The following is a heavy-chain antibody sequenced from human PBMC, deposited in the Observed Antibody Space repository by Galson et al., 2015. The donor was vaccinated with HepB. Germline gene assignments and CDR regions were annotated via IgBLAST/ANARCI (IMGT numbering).Heavy chain of an antibody. J-gene: IGHJ4*02. CDR2: IIPIFGTA. D-gene: IGHD5-18*01. CDR1: GGTFSSYA. V-gene: IGHV1-69*05. Sequence: SVKVSCKASGGTFSSYAISWVRQAPGQGLEWVGGIIPIFGTANYAQKFQGRVTMTTDTSTSTAYMELRSLRSDDTAVYYCARGGVDTAMVGFDYWGQGTLVTVSS. CDR3: ARGGVDTAMVGFDY.